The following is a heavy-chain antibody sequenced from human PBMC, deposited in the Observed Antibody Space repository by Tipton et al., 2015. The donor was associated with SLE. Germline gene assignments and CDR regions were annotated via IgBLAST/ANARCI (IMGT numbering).Heavy chain of an antibody. V-gene: IGHV7-4-1*02. CDR1: GYTFNNYA. CDR2: INTNSGNP. D-gene: IGHD3-3*01. J-gene: IGHJ4*02. CDR3: AGTPSYDSWFFDH. Sequence: QVQLVQSGSELKKPGASVKVSCKASGYTFNNYALNLVRQAPGQGLEYMGWINTNSGNPTYAQGFTGRFVFSLDTSVNTAYLQISSLKAEDTAFYYCAGTPSYDSWFFDHWGQGTLVTVSS.